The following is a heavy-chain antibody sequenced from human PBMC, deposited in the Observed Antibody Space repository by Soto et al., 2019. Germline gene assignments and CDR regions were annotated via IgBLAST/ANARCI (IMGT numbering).Heavy chain of an antibody. J-gene: IGHJ4*02. D-gene: IGHD3-10*01. Sequence: GESLKISCKGSGYSFSTFWIGWVRQRPGKGLEWMGIIYPSDSDTTYGPSFQGQVTISADKSISTAYLQWSSLKASDTAVYYCAKANNYGSGSYYSNFDCWGQGTLVTVSS. V-gene: IGHV5-51*01. CDR3: AKANNYGSGSYYSNFDC. CDR2: IYPSDSDT. CDR1: GYSFSTFW.